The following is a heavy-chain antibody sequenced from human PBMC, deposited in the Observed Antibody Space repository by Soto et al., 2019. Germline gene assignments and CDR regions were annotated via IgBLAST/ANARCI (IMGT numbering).Heavy chain of an antibody. V-gene: IGHV1-69*13. CDR1: GGTFSSYA. CDR3: ARWSGDSRGSLPYYYGMDV. Sequence: GASVKVSCKASGGTFSSYAVSWVRQAPGQGLEWMGGIIPVFGTTNYAQKFQGRVTITADESTYTAYMELSSLRSEDTAGYYCARWSGDSRGSLPYYYGMDVWGQGTTVTVSS. D-gene: IGHD2-15*01. J-gene: IGHJ6*02. CDR2: IIPVFGTT.